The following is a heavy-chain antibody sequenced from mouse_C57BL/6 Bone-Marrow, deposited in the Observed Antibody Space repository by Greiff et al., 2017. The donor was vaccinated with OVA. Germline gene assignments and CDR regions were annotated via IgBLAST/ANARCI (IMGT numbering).Heavy chain of an antibody. CDR3: TTWDYDYDVGY. V-gene: IGHV14-4*01. Sequence: EVQVVESGAELVRPGASVKLSCTASGFNIKDDYMHWVKQRPEQGLEWIGWIDPENGDTEYASKFQGKATITADTSSNTAYLQLSSLTSEDTAVYYCTTWDYDYDVGYWGQGTTLTVSS. J-gene: IGHJ2*01. CDR1: GFNIKDDY. D-gene: IGHD2-4*01. CDR2: IDPENGDT.